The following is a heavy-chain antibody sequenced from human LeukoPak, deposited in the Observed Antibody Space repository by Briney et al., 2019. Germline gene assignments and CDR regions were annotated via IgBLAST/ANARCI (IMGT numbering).Heavy chain of an antibody. CDR3: AKDIWGYSSSSLYYYYGMDV. J-gene: IGHJ6*02. D-gene: IGHD6-6*01. V-gene: IGHV3-43*02. CDR2: ISGDGGST. Sequence: EGSLRLSCAASGFTFDDYAMHWVRQAPGKGLEWVSLISGDGGSTYYADSVKGRFTISRDNSKNSLYLQMNSLRTEDTALYYCAKDIWGYSSSSLYYYYGMDVWGQGTTVTVSS. CDR1: GFTFDDYA.